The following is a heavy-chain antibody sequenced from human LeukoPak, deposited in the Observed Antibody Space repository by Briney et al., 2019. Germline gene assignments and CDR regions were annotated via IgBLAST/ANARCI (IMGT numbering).Heavy chain of an antibody. CDR1: GFTFSSFE. Sequence: GGSLRLSCAASGFTFSSFEMNWVRQAPGKGLEWVSYISSGGTTMYYADSVKGRFTISRDNAKNSLYLQMNSLRAEDTAVYYCARERLTTIGYYGMDVWGQGTTVTVSS. J-gene: IGHJ6*02. D-gene: IGHD3-22*01. CDR2: ISSGGTTM. V-gene: IGHV3-48*03. CDR3: ARERLTTIGYYGMDV.